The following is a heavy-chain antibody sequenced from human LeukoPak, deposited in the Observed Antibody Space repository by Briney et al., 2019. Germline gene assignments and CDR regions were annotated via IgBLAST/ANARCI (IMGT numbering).Heavy chain of an antibody. Sequence: SETLSLACAVYGGSFSGYYWSWIRQPPGKGLEWVGEINHSGSTNYNPSLKSRVTISVDTSKNQFSLKLSSVTAADTAVYYCARRLGYCSSTSCYRWFDPWGQGTLVTVSS. CDR1: GGSFSGYY. D-gene: IGHD2-2*02. CDR2: INHSGST. J-gene: IGHJ5*02. V-gene: IGHV4-34*01. CDR3: ARRLGYCSSTSCYRWFDP.